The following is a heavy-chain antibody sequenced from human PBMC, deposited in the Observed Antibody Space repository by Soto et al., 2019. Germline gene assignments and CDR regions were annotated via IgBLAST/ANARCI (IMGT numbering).Heavy chain of an antibody. CDR3: ARHNYGSGSTYFDY. J-gene: IGHJ4*02. V-gene: IGHV4-59*08. CDR2: IDSIGST. D-gene: IGHD3-10*01. Sequence: QVQLQESGPGLVKPSETLSLTCTVSGGSISRYYWSWIRQPPGKGLEWNGYIDSIGSTNYDPSLKSPATISVDTSKNQFSLKLNYMTPADTAVYYCARHNYGSGSTYFDYWGQGTLVTVSS. CDR1: GGSISRYY.